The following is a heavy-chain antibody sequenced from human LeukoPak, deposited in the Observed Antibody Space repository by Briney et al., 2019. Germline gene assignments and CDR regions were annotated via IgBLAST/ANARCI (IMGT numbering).Heavy chain of an antibody. V-gene: IGHV1-69*06. CDR3: ARDNASRDPPHFDY. CDR1: GGTFNSYA. Sequence: ASVKVSCKASGGTFNSYAISWVRQAPGQGLEWMGGIIPIFGTTNYARKFRGRVTLTADKSTRTAYMELSSLRSEDTAVYYCARDNASRDPPHFDYWGQGTLVIVSS. J-gene: IGHJ4*02. D-gene: IGHD3-16*01. CDR2: IIPIFGTT.